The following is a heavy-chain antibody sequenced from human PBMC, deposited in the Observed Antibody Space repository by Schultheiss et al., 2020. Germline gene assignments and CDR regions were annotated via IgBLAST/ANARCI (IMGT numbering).Heavy chain of an antibody. V-gene: IGHV3-15*01. J-gene: IGHJ6*02. CDR2: IKSKTDGGTT. Sequence: GGSLRLSCAASGFTFSSYGMHWVRQAPGKGLEWVGRIKSKTDGGTTDYAAPVKGRFTISRDDSKNTLYLQMNSLKTEDTAVYYCTAATVTYGMDVWGQGTTVTVSS. CDR3: TAATVTYGMDV. CDR1: GFTFSSYG. D-gene: IGHD4-23*01.